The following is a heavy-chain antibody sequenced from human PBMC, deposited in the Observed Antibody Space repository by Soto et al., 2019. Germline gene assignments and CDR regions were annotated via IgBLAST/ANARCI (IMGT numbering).Heavy chain of an antibody. J-gene: IGHJ3*02. Sequence: QITLKESGPTLVKPTQTLTLTCTFSGFSLSTSGVGVGWIRQPPGKALEWLALIYWNDDKRYSPSLKSRLTITKDTSKNQVVLTMTNMDPVDTATYYCAHFSQGVWGSYRYTNLDIWGQGTMVTVSS. D-gene: IGHD3-16*02. CDR1: GFSLSTSGVG. V-gene: IGHV2-5*01. CDR3: AHFSQGVWGSYRYTNLDI. CDR2: IYWNDDK.